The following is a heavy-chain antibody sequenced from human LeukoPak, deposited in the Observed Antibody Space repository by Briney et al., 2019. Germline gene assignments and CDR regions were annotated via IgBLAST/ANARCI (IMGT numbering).Heavy chain of an antibody. Sequence: ASVEVSCKASGYTFTNYGISWVRQAPGQGLEWMGWISIYNGNTDYAQKLRGRVTMTTDTSTSTAYMELRSLRSDDTAVYYCARITYDFWSGYYMPDDPWGQGTLVTVSP. D-gene: IGHD3-3*01. CDR1: GYTFTNYG. CDR3: ARITYDFWSGYYMPDDP. J-gene: IGHJ5*02. CDR2: ISIYNGNT. V-gene: IGHV1-18*01.